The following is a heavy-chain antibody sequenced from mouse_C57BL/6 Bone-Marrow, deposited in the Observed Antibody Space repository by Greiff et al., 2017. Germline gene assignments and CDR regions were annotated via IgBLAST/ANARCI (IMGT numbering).Heavy chain of an antibody. CDR3: AREGYDSNYYAMGY. CDR1: GYSFTAYN. J-gene: IGHJ4*01. V-gene: IGHV1-39*01. CDR2: INPNYGTT. D-gene: IGHD2-5*01. Sequence: EVQLQQSGPELVKPGASVKISCKASGYSFTAYNMNWVKQRNGKSLEWIGVINPNYGTTSYNQKFKGKATLTVDQSSSTAYMRLNRLTSEDSAVYYCAREGYDSNYYAMGYWGQGTSVTVSS.